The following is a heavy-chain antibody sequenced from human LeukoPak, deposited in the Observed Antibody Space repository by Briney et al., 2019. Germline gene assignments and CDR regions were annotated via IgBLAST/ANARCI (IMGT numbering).Heavy chain of an antibody. J-gene: IGHJ5*02. Sequence: GGSLRLSCAASGFTLYNYAMSWVRQAPGKGLEWVSTISGSGGNTYYADSVKGRFTISRDNSENTLYLQMNSLRAEDTAVYYCAKPLGYCTGGVCYSNYLDPWGQGTLVTVSS. CDR2: ISGSGGNT. D-gene: IGHD2-8*02. V-gene: IGHV3-23*01. CDR3: AKPLGYCTGGVCYSNYLDP. CDR1: GFTLYNYA.